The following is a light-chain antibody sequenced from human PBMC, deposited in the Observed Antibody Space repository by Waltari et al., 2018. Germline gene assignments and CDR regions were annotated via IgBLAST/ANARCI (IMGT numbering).Light chain of an antibody. CDR1: QSVSRA. Sequence: EIVLTQSPGTLSLSQGERPTLPSRASQSVSRALAWYQQKPGQAPRLLIYAASSRATGIPDRFSGSGSGTDFSLTISRLEPEDFAVYYCQHYVRLPVTFGQGTKVEIK. CDR3: QHYVRLPVT. J-gene: IGKJ1*01. V-gene: IGKV3-20*01. CDR2: AAS.